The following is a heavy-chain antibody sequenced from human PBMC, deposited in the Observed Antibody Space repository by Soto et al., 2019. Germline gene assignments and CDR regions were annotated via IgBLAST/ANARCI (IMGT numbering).Heavy chain of an antibody. CDR1: GYSFTSYW. J-gene: IGHJ6*02. D-gene: IGHD3-10*01. Sequence: EVQLVQSGAEVKKPGESLKISCKGSGYSFTSYWIGWVRQMPGKGLDWMGIINPGDSDTKYSPSFQGQVTISADKSISTAYLQWSSLKASDTAMYYCAGSLGHYYGSGSYGMDVWGQGTTVIVSS. V-gene: IGHV5-51*01. CDR3: AGSLGHYYGSGSYGMDV. CDR2: INPGDSDT.